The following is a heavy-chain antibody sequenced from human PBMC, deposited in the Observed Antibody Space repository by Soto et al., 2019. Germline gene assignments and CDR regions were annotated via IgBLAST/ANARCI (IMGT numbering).Heavy chain of an antibody. Sequence: QLQLQESGPGLVKPSETLSLTCTVSGGSISSSSYYWGWIRQPPGKGLEWIGSIYYSGSTYYNPSLKSRVTISVDTSKNQFSLKLSSVTASDTAVYYCARMEGARSFDYWGQGTLVTVSS. V-gene: IGHV4-39*01. D-gene: IGHD1-26*01. CDR2: IYYSGST. J-gene: IGHJ4*02. CDR3: ARMEGARSFDY. CDR1: GGSISSSSYY.